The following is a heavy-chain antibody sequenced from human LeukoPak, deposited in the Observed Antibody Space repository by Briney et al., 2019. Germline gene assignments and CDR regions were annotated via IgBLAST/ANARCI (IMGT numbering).Heavy chain of an antibody. CDR2: ISSSSSYI. V-gene: IGHV3-21*01. Sequence: GGSLRLSCAASGFTLSSYSMNWVRQAPGEGLEWVSSISSSSSYIYYADSVKGRFTISRDNAKNSLYLQMSCLSAEDTAVYYCARARYYYYDSSGIGEFDYWGQGTLVTVSS. CDR1: GFTLSSYS. D-gene: IGHD3-22*01. J-gene: IGHJ4*02. CDR3: ARARYYYYDSSGIGEFDY.